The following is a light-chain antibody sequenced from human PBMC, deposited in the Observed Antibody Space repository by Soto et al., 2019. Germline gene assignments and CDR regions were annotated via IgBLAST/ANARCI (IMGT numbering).Light chain of an antibody. CDR2: RNN. V-gene: IGLV1-47*01. CDR1: TSNIGSNY. Sequence: QLVLTQPPSASGTPGQGVTISCSGSTSNIGSNYVYWYQQLPGTAPKLLIYRNNQRPSGVPDRFSGSKSGTSASLAISGLRSDDEADYFCATWDDSLNGFYVFGTGTKLTDL. CDR3: ATWDDSLNGFYV. J-gene: IGLJ1*01.